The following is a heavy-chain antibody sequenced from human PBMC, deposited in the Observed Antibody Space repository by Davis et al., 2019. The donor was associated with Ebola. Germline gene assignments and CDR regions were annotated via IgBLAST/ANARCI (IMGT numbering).Heavy chain of an antibody. CDR3: ARGVGGGSYGY. CDR2: ISAYNGNP. CDR1: GYTFTSYG. D-gene: IGHD1-26*01. J-gene: IGHJ4*02. Sequence: ASVKVSCKASGYTFTSYGISWVRQAPGQGLEWMGWISAYNGNPNYEQKLQGRVTMTTDQSTSTAYVELRSRRSDDTAGYYCARGVGGGSYGYWGQGTLVTVSS. V-gene: IGHV1-18*01.